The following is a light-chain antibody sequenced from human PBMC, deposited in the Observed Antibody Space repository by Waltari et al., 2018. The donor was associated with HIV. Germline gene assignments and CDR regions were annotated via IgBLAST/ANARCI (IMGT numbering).Light chain of an antibody. CDR2: EVS. J-gene: IGLJ2*01. V-gene: IGLV2-23*02. CDR3: CSYVSNVI. Sequence: QSALTQPASVSGSPGQSIPISCTRTSSDVATYKLVSWYQQHPGKAPKLMIYEVSKRPSVVSVRFSGSKSGETASLTISGRQAEDEADYYCCSYVSNVIFGVGTKLTVL. CDR1: SSDVATYKL.